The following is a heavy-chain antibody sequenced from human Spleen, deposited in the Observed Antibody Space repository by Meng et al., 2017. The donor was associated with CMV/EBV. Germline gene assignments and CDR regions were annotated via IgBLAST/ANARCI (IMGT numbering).Heavy chain of an antibody. V-gene: IGHV3-13*01. Sequence: GGSLRLSCAASGFTFSSYDMHWVRQPTGKGLEWVSATGTVGDTYYADSVKGRFTISRENAKNSLYLQMNSLRAGDTAVYYCARGAAFDIWGQGTMVTVSS. D-gene: IGHD3-16*01. J-gene: IGHJ3*02. CDR3: ARGAAFDI. CDR1: GFTFSSYD. CDR2: TGTVGDT.